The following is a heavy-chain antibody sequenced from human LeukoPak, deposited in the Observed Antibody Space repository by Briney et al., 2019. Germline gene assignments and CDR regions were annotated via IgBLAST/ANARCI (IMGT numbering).Heavy chain of an antibody. V-gene: IGHV4-39*01. J-gene: IGHJ3*02. CDR1: GGSISSSSYY. D-gene: IGHD3-22*01. CDR2: IYYSGST. Sequence: PSETLSLTCTVSGGSISSSSYYWGWIRQPPGKGLEWIGSIYYSGSTYYNPSLKSRVTISVDTSKNQFSLKLSSVTAADTAVYYCARLDYYYDSSGYFSAFDIWGQGTMVTVSS. CDR3: ARLDYYYDSSGYFSAFDI.